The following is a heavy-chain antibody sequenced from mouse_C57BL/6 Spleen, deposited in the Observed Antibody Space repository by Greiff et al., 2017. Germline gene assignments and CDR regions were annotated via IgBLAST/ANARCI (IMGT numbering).Heavy chain of an antibody. CDR1: GYTFTSYW. V-gene: IGHV1-64*01. D-gene: IGHD2-5*01. CDR2: IHPNNGST. CDR3: ARGDYSIFAY. Sequence: QVQLQQPGAELVKPGASVKLSCKASGYTFTSYWMPGLKQRPGQGLEWIGMIHPNNGSTNYNEKFKSKATLTVDKSASTACMQLSSLTSEDSAVYYCARGDYSIFAYWGQGTLVTVSA. J-gene: IGHJ3*01.